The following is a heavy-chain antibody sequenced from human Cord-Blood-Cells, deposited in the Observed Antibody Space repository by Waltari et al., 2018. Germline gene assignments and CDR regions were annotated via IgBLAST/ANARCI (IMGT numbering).Heavy chain of an antibody. CDR1: GGSFSGYY. Sequence: QVQLQQWGAGLLKPSETLSLTCAVYGGSFSGYYWSWISQPPGKGLEWIGEIKHRGSSNYNPYLKSRVTISVDTSKNQFSLKLSSVTAADTAVYYCARGVAAAGSPYVDYWGQGSLVTVSS. D-gene: IGHD6-13*01. CDR2: IKHRGSS. J-gene: IGHJ4*02. CDR3: ARGVAAAGSPYVDY. V-gene: IGHV4-34*01.